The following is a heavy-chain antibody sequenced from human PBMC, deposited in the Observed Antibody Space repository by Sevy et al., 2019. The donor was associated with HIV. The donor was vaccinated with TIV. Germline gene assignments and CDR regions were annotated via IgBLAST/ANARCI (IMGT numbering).Heavy chain of an antibody. CDR2: IAHDGNYR. V-gene: IGHV3-30*18. CDR1: GFTFSTYG. D-gene: IGHD3-16*01. Sequence: GGSLRLSCTTSGFTFSTYGIHWVRQAPGKGLEWVAIIAHDGNYRYYSDSVRGRFSMSRDNSKNTAYLQMSGLSVEDTAVYYCAKNRPPGGSYFSRHGMDVWGRGTTVTVSS. CDR3: AKNRPPGGSYFSRHGMDV. J-gene: IGHJ6*02.